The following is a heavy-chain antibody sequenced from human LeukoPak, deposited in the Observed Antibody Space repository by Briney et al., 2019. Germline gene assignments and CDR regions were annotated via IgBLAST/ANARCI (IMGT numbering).Heavy chain of an antibody. V-gene: IGHV4-34*01. J-gene: IGHJ5*02. D-gene: IGHD2-21*02. CDR3: ATANYCGGDCYSS. CDR2: IYYSGST. Sequence: PSETLSLTCAVYGGSFSGYYWSWIRQPPGKGLEWIGSIYYSGSTYYNPSLKSRVTISVDTSKNQFSLKLSSVTAADTAVYYCATANYCGGDCYSSWGQGTLVTVSS. CDR1: GGSFSGYY.